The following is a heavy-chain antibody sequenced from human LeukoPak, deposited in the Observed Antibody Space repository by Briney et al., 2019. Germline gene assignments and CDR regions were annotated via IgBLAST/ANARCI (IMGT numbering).Heavy chain of an antibody. D-gene: IGHD3-10*01. Sequence: GGSLRLSCAASGFTFSSYSMNWVRQAPGKGLEWVSYISSSSSTIYYADSVKGRFTISRDNSKNTLYLQMNSLRAEDTAVYYCASLTMVRGESSRLWFDPWGQGTLVTVSS. V-gene: IGHV3-48*01. CDR3: ASLTMVRGESSRLWFDP. CDR2: ISSSSSTI. J-gene: IGHJ5*02. CDR1: GFTFSSYS.